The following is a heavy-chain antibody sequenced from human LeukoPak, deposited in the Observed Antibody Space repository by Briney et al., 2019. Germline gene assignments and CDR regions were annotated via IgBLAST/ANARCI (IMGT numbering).Heavy chain of an antibody. J-gene: IGHJ4*02. CDR1: GYSISSGYY. V-gene: IGHV4-38-2*02. D-gene: IGHD3-10*01. CDR3: ARGARYYGSGSYLFAIFDN. Sequence: SETLSLTCTVSGYSISSGYYWGWIRPPPGKGLEWIGSIYHSGSTYYNPSLKSRVTISVDTSKNQFSLKLSSVTAADTAVYYCARGARYYGSGSYLFAIFDNWGQGTLVTVSS. CDR2: IYHSGST.